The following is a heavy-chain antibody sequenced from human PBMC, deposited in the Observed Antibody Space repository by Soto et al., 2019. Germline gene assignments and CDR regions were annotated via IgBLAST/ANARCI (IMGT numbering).Heavy chain of an antibody. Sequence: SETLSLTCAVSGGSISSSNWWSWVRQPPGKGLEWIGEIYHSGSTNYNPSLKSRVTISVDKSKNQFSLKLSSVTAADTAVYYCARSGGSTGDYSLDYWGQGTLVTVSS. CDR2: IYHSGST. J-gene: IGHJ4*02. CDR1: GGSISSSNW. D-gene: IGHD4-17*01. CDR3: ARSGGSTGDYSLDY. V-gene: IGHV4-4*02.